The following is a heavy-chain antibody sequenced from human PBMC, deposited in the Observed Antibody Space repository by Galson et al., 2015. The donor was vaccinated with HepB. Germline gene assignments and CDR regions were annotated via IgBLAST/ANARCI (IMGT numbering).Heavy chain of an antibody. D-gene: IGHD3-22*01. J-gene: IGHJ4*02. CDR2: ISGRGDST. Sequence: SLRLSCAASGFTFSSYAMSWVRQAPGKGLEWVSGISGRGDSTCYADSVKGRFTISRDNSKNTLYLQMNSLRAEDTAVYYCAKDPAPYYDSSGLAFDYWGQGTLVTVSS. CDR1: GFTFSSYA. V-gene: IGHV3-23*01. CDR3: AKDPAPYYDSSGLAFDY.